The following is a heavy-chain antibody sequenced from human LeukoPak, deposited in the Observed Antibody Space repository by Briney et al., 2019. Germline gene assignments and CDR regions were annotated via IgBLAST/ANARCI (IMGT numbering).Heavy chain of an antibody. V-gene: IGHV3-23*01. Sequence: GGSLRLSCAASGFTFSSYAMSWVRQAPGKGLEWVSAISGSGGSTYYADSVKGRFTISRDNSKNTLYLQMNSLRAEDTAVYYCATKKWELPDYYYGMDVWGQGTTVTVSS. J-gene: IGHJ6*02. CDR2: ISGSGGST. D-gene: IGHD1-26*01. CDR3: ATKKWELPDYYYGMDV. CDR1: GFTFSSYA.